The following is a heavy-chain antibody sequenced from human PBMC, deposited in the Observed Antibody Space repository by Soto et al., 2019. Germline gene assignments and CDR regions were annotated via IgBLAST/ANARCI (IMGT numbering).Heavy chain of an antibody. CDR2: INAGNGNT. Sequence: ASVKVSCKASGDTFTNYVRHWVRQAPGQRLEWMGWINAGNGNTKYSQTFQGRVTITRDTSASTAYMELSSLKSEDTARYYCAKEIVAAAYVETSPFDFWGQGTLVTVSS. V-gene: IGHV1-3*01. D-gene: IGHD5-12*01. CDR3: AKEIVAAAYVETSPFDF. CDR1: GDTFTNYV. J-gene: IGHJ4*02.